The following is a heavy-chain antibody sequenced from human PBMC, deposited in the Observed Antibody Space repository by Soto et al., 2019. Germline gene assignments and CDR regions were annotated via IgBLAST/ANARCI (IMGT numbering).Heavy chain of an antibody. V-gene: IGHV4-4*02. CDR3: ARDNGYWGNSGYEY. CDR2: IYHSVST. Sequence: QVQLQESGPGLVKPSGTLSLTCAVSGGSISSSNWWCWVRQPQGQGLEWMGEIYHSVSTNYNASLNSRVTISVDKDKNQFSLKLSSVTAAGTAVYYCARDNGYWGNSGYEYWGQGTLVTVSS. J-gene: IGHJ4*02. D-gene: IGHD5-12*01. CDR1: GGSISSSNW.